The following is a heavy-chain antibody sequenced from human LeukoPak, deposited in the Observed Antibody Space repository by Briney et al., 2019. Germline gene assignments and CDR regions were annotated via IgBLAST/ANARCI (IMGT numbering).Heavy chain of an antibody. J-gene: IGHJ6*03. D-gene: IGHD4/OR15-4a*01. CDR3: ARGASYYYMDV. Sequence: PGGPLRLSCAASGFTVSSNYMSWVRQAPGKGLEWVSVIYSGGSTYYADSVKGRFTIPRDNSKNTLYLQMNSLRAEDTAVYYCARGASYYYMDVWGKGTTVTVSS. CDR1: GFTVSSNY. CDR2: IYSGGST. V-gene: IGHV3-53*01.